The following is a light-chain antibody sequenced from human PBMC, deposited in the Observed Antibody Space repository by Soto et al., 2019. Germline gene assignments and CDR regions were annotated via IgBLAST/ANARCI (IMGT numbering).Light chain of an antibody. CDR3: CSYTSNYTYV. Sequence: QSALTQPASVSGSPGQSITISCTGTSSDIGGYSSVSWYQHHPGRAPKLMIYDVSDRPSGVSTRFSGSKSGNTASLTISGLQAEDEADYYCCSYTSNYTYVFGTGTKATVL. CDR2: DVS. CDR1: SSDIGGYSS. V-gene: IGLV2-14*01. J-gene: IGLJ1*01.